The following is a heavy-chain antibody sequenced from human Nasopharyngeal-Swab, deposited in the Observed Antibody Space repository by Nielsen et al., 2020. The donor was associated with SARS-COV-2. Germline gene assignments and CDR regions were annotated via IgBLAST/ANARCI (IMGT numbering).Heavy chain of an antibody. CDR2: ICYRGSS. J-gene: IGHJ6*03. D-gene: IGHD3-16*01. Sequence: SETLSLTCTVSGGSISSNSYYWVRLRPPPGKGLEWTGSICYRGSSYYNPSLKIRVSITADTSKNQLSLKLSSVTAADTAVHYWERVGGRGRIWYYYYYCMDVWGKGTTVTVSS. CDR1: GGSISSNSYY. CDR3: ERVGGRGRIWYYYYYCMDV. V-gene: IGHV4-39*07.